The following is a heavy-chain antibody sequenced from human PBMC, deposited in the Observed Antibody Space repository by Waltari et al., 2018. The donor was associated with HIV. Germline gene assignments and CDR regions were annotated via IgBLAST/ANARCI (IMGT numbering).Heavy chain of an antibody. Sequence: QVQLQESGPGLVKPSETLSLTCTVTGGSISSYYWSWIRQPAGKGLECIGRIYTSENTHYNPSLKSRVTMSVDRSKNQFSLKLSSVTAADTAVYYCARERDYSNTRALDYWGQGTLVTVSS. CDR2: IYTSENT. CDR1: GGSISSYY. V-gene: IGHV4-4*07. D-gene: IGHD4-4*01. J-gene: IGHJ4*02. CDR3: ARERDYSNTRALDY.